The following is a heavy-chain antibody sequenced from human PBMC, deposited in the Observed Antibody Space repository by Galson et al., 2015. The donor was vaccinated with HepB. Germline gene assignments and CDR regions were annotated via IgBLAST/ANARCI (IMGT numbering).Heavy chain of an antibody. CDR1: GFTFSSYA. D-gene: IGHD3-22*01. J-gene: IGHJ4*02. V-gene: IGHV3-23*01. Sequence: SLRLSCAASGFTFSSYAMSWVRQAPGKGLEWVSAISSSGGNTYYADSVKGRFTISRDNSKNTLYLQMNSLRAEDTAVYYCAKDGHYYDSSGYSDYWGQGTLVTVSS. CDR2: ISSSGGNT. CDR3: AKDGHYYDSSGYSDY.